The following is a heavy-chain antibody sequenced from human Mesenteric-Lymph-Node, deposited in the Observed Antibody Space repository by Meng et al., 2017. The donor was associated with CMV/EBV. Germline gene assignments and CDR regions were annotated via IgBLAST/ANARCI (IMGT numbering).Heavy chain of an antibody. V-gene: IGHV4-39*07. Sequence: SETLSLTCTVSGGSISSSAYYWGWIRQPPGKGLEWIGSMYYSGSTYYNPSLKSRVTISLDTSKNQFSLKLSSVTAADTAVYYCARSRFDCSGGSCYSSSWFDPWGQGTLVTVSS. J-gene: IGHJ5*02. CDR3: ARSRFDCSGGSCYSSSWFDP. CDR2: MYYSGST. CDR1: GGSISSSAYY. D-gene: IGHD2-15*01.